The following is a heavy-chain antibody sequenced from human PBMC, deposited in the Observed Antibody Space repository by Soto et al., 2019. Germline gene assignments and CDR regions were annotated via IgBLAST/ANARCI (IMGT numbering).Heavy chain of an antibody. J-gene: IGHJ3*02. D-gene: IGHD1-1*01. CDR2: IYYTGST. Sequence: QAQLQESGPGLVKPSQTLSLTCTVSGVSISSGGYYWSWIRQHPGKGLEWIGYIYYTGSTYYNPSLKSRVTMSLDTSKNQFSLKLSSVTVADTAVYYCARGSQLERDAFDIWGQGTMVTVSS. CDR3: ARGSQLERDAFDI. CDR1: GVSISSGGYY. V-gene: IGHV4-31*03.